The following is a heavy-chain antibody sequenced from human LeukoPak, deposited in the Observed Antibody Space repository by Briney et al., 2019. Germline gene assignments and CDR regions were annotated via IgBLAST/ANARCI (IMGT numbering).Heavy chain of an antibody. Sequence: GASVKVSCKVSGYTLTELSMHWVRQAPGKGLEWMGGFDPEDGETIYAQKFQERVTITRDMSTSTAYMELSSLRSEDTAVYYCAAGSTAMAYYYYYYYGMDVWGQGTTVTVSS. CDR1: GYTLTELS. CDR2: FDPEDGET. CDR3: AAGSTAMAYYYYYYYGMDV. J-gene: IGHJ6*02. D-gene: IGHD5-18*01. V-gene: IGHV1-24*01.